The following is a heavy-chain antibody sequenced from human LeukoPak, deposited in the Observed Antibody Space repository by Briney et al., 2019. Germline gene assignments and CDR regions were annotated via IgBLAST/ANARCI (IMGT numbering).Heavy chain of an antibody. CDR3: AREDYYYDSSGYYYASGSFFDY. V-gene: IGHV4-38-2*02. Sequence: PSETLSLTCAVSGYSISSGYHWGWIRQPPGKGLEWIGSIYHSGSTYYNPSLKSRVTISVDTSKNQFSLKLSSVTAADTAVYYCAREDYYYDSSGYYYASGSFFDYWGQGTLVTVSS. J-gene: IGHJ4*02. CDR1: GYSISSGYH. D-gene: IGHD3-22*01. CDR2: IYHSGST.